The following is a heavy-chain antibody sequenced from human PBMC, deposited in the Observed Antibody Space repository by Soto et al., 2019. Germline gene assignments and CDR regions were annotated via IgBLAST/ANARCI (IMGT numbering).Heavy chain of an antibody. CDR2: VNPNNGDT. CDR3: AKVSRKGSAIDFDY. Sequence: QVQLVQSGAELKKPGASVKVSCKASGYTFSNYDMYWVRQATGQGPEWIGWVNPNNGDTGYAQKFQGRLTLTTDIPTTTAYMELTSLRSEDKAISYCAKVSRKGSAIDFDYGGQGTLITVSS. J-gene: IGHJ4*02. D-gene: IGHD3-10*01. V-gene: IGHV1-8*01. CDR1: GYTFSNYD.